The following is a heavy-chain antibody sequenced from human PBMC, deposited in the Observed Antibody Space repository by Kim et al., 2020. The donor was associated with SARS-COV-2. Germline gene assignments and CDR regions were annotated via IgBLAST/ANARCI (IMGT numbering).Heavy chain of an antibody. CDR3: AKGLGVPAENGFDY. V-gene: IGHV3-23*01. CDR1: GFTFSSYA. J-gene: IGHJ4*02. CDR2: ISGSGVTT. D-gene: IGHD2-2*01. Sequence: GGSLRLSCAASGFTFSSYAMSWVRQAPGKGLEWVSGISGSGVTTLYADSVKGRITISRDNSKKMMYLQMNSRRAEDTAVYYCAKGLGVPAENGFDYWGQG.